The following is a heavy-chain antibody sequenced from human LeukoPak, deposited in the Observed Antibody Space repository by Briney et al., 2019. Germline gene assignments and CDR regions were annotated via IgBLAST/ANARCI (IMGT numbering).Heavy chain of an antibody. Sequence: SETLSLTCTVSGGSISSGGYYWSWIRQPPGKGLEWIGYIYYSGSTYYNPSLKSRVTISVDTSKNQFSLKLSSVTAADTAVYYCARVPGSDWLSEYWGQGTLVTVSS. CDR2: IYYSGST. J-gene: IGHJ4*02. CDR1: GGSISSGGYY. D-gene: IGHD3-9*01. CDR3: ARVPGSDWLSEY. V-gene: IGHV4-30-4*01.